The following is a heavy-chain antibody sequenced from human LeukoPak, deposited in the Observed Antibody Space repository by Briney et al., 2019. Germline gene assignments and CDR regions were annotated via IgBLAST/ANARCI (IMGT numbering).Heavy chain of an antibody. CDR2: NYYSGSK. Sequence: SETLSLTCSVSGGSINTDNYYWGCVRQPPGKALEWIGNNYYSGSKWYNPSLKRRLTIPLHTSKNQFSLKLSSVTAADTAVYYCARGLIVVVVAATSQWFDPWGQGTLVTVSS. CDR3: ARGLIVVVVAATSQWFDP. D-gene: IGHD2-15*01. V-gene: IGHV4-39*07. J-gene: IGHJ5*02. CDR1: GGSINTDNYY.